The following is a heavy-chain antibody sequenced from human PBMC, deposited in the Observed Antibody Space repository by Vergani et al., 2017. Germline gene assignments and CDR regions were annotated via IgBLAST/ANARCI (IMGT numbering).Heavy chain of an antibody. D-gene: IGHD1-14*01. CDR1: GFTFNQYG. V-gene: IGHV3-33*01. CDR2: TWYDGNNK. Sequence: HVQLMESGGGVVQPGRSLRLSCAASGFTFNQYGMHWVRQAPGKGLEWVAVTWYDGNNKQYADSVKGRFTISRDNSKSTMYLQMNSLRDEDTGVYYCARDLRLLYNRFDPWGQGTLVTVSS. CDR3: ARDLRLLYNRFDP. J-gene: IGHJ5*02.